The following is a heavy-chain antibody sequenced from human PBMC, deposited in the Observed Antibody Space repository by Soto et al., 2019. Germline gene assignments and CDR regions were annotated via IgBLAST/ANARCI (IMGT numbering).Heavy chain of an antibody. CDR2: ISYDGSNK. D-gene: IGHD6-13*01. V-gene: IGHV3-30*03. CDR1: GFTFSSYG. Sequence: GGSLRLSCAASGFTFSSYGMHWVRQAPGKGLEWVAVISYDGSNKYYADSVKGRFTISRDNSKNTLYLQMNSLRAEDTAVYYCARITSRAAALVPFDYWGQGTLVTVSS. J-gene: IGHJ4*02. CDR3: ARITSRAAALVPFDY.